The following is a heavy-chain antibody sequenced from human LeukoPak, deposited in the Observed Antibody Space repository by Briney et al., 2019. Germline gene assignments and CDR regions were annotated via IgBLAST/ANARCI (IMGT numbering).Heavy chain of an antibody. D-gene: IGHD4/OR15-4a*01. CDR2: ISSSSYI. CDR3: AREKAPDYYFDY. CDR1: GFTFSDYT. V-gene: IGHV3-21*06. Sequence: GGSLRLSCGASGFTFSDYTMNWVRQAPGKGLEWVASISSSSYIDYADSLTGRFTISRDNAKNSLYLQMNSLRGEDTAVYYCAREKAPDYYFDYWGQGTLVTVSS. J-gene: IGHJ4*02.